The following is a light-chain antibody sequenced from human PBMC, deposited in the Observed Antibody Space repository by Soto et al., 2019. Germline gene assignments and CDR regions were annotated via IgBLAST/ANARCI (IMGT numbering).Light chain of an antibody. CDR2: DAS. J-gene: IGKJ1*01. CDR3: QQYETFSGT. CDR1: QSVSGW. Sequence: DIHMTQSPSALPASLRDTVTVTSRARQSVSGWLAWYQQKPGEAPKLLIYDASALPRGVPSRLSGSGSGTKFTLTIASLQPDDFATYYWQQYETFSGTFGPGTKVDI. V-gene: IGKV1-5*01.